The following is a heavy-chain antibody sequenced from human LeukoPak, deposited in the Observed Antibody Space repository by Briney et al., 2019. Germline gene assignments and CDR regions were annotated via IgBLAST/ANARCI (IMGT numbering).Heavy chain of an antibody. CDR1: GGTFSSYA. J-gene: IGHJ3*02. CDR2: ISAYNGNT. D-gene: IGHD5-24*01. V-gene: IGHV1-18*01. CDR3: ARDISPNEMATISDDAFDI. Sequence: ASVTVSCMASGGTFSSYAISWVRRAPGQGLEWMGWISAYNGNTNYAQKLQGRVTMTTDTSTSTAYMELRSLRSDDTAVYYGARDISPNEMATISDDAFDIRGQGTMVTVSS.